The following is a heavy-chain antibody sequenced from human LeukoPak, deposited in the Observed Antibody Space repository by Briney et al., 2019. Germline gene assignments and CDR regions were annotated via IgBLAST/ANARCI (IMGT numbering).Heavy chain of an antibody. J-gene: IGHJ6*02. D-gene: IGHD2-15*01. V-gene: IGHV3-30*18. CDR2: ISYDGSNK. CDR3: AKVTELLVYYYGMDV. Sequence: GGPLRLSCAASGFTFSSYGMHWVRQAPGKGLEWVAVISYDGSNKYYADSVKGRFTISRDNSKNTLYLQMNSLRAEDTAVYYCAKVTELLVYYYGMDVWGQGTTVTVSS. CDR1: GFTFSSYG.